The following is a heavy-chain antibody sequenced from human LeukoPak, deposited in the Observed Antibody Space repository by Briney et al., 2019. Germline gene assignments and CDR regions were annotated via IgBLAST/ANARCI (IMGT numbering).Heavy chain of an antibody. CDR2: ISGSGGST. Sequence: GGSLRLSCAASGFTFNSYGIHWVRQAPGKGLEWVSAISGSGGSTYYADSVKGRFTISRDNSKNTLYLQMNSLRAEDTAVYYCTKEVDILTGYYRGFRAFDIWGQGTMVTVSS. CDR1: GFTFNSYG. D-gene: IGHD3-9*01. V-gene: IGHV3-NL1*01. J-gene: IGHJ3*02. CDR3: TKEVDILTGYYRGFRAFDI.